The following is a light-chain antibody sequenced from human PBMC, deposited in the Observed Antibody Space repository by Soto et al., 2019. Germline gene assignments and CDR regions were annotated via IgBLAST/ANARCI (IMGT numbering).Light chain of an antibody. J-gene: IGKJ2*01. CDR1: QSVGSY. Sequence: EIVWTQSPATLSLSPGERATLSCSASQSVGSYLAGYQQKPGQAPRLLIYDASNRATGIPARFSGSGSGTDFALTISSLEPEDFAVYYCQQRSNWPGTFGQGTKLEIK. CDR2: DAS. V-gene: IGKV3-11*01. CDR3: QQRSNWPGT.